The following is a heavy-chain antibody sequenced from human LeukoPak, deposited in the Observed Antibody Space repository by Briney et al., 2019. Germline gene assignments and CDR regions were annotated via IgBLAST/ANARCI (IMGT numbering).Heavy chain of an antibody. CDR2: IRSSGTYV. V-gene: IGHV3-21*01. CDR3: ARASSKQLAGYLPDGFDI. CDR1: GFTLSSHR. Sequence: GGSLRLSCAPSGFTLSSHRMNCPRQAPGKRLVWFSSIRSSGTYVYYADSVKGRFTISRDNAKNSLSLQMNSLRADDAAVYYCARASSKQLAGYLPDGFDIWGQGTMVTVSS. J-gene: IGHJ3*02. D-gene: IGHD3-9*01.